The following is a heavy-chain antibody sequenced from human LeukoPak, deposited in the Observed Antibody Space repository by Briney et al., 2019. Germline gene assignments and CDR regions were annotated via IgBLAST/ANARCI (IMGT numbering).Heavy chain of an antibody. CDR1: GGSISSSSYY. V-gene: IGHV4-39*07. J-gene: IGHJ4*02. Sequence: SSETLSLTCTVSGGSISSSSYYWGWIRQPPGKGLEWIGSIYYRGNTYYNPSLKSRVTISVDTSKNQFSLKLSSVTAADTALYYCARDRAAADRSLDYWGQGTLVTISS. CDR3: ARDRAAADRSLDY. D-gene: IGHD6-13*01. CDR2: IYYRGNT.